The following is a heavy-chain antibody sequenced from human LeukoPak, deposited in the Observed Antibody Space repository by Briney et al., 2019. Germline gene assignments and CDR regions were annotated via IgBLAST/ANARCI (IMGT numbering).Heavy chain of an antibody. CDR2: VSYDGSNK. Sequence: GRSLRLSCAVSGFTFSSYAMHWVRQAPGKGLEWVAVVSYDGSNKYYADSVKGRFTISRDNSKNTLYLQMNSLRAEDTAVYYCARGDSSSWLDYWAREPWSPSPQ. CDR1: GFTFSSYA. V-gene: IGHV3-30*01. J-gene: IGHJ4*02. CDR3: ARGDSSSWLDY. D-gene: IGHD6-13*01.